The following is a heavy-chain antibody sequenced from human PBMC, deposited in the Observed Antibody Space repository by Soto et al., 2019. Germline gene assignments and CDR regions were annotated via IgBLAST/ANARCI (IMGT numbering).Heavy chain of an antibody. CDR1: GFTFSASV. V-gene: IGHV3-30-3*01. J-gene: IGHJ4*02. CDR2: ISYGGNNK. Sequence: QVQLVESGGGVVQPGGSLRLSCAASGFTFSASVMHWVRQAPGKGLEWMAIISYGGNNKYYADSVKGRFTISRDISESTLYLQMNSLRAEDTAVYYWAREEFKDGRGHFDYWGQGTLVSVSS. CDR3: AREEFKDGRGHFDY. D-gene: IGHD3-22*01.